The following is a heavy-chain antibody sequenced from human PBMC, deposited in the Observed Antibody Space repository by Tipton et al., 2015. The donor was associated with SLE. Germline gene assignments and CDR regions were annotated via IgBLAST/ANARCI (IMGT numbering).Heavy chain of an antibody. J-gene: IGHJ1*01. Sequence: TLSLTCTVSGGSISSYYWSWIRQPPGKGLEWIGYIYYSGSTNYNPSLKSRVTISVDTSKNQFSPKLSSVTAADTAVYYCARVRGRGYFQHWGQGTLVTVSS. V-gene: IGHV4-59*01. CDR1: GGSISSYY. CDR2: IYYSGST. D-gene: IGHD3-10*01. CDR3: ARVRGRGYFQH.